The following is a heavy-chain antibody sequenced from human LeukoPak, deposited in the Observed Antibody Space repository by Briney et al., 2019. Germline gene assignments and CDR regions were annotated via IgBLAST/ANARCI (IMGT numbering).Heavy chain of an antibody. D-gene: IGHD5-12*01. CDR3: ARGRDIVATILDP. Sequence: PGGSLRLSCAASGFTFSDYYMSWIRQAPGKGLEWVSYISSSSSYTNYADSVKGRFTISRDNAKNSLYLQMNRLRAEDTAVYYCARGRDIVATILDPWGQGTLVTVSS. CDR1: GFTFSDYY. J-gene: IGHJ5*02. CDR2: ISSSSSYT. V-gene: IGHV3-11*06.